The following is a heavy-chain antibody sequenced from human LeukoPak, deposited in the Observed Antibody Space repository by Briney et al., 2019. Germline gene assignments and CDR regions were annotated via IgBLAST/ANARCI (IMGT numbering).Heavy chain of an antibody. CDR1: GGSISSYC. Sequence: SETLSLTCIVSGGSISSYCWSWIRQPPGKGLEWIGYIYYSGSTNYNPSLKSRVTISVDTSKNQFSLKLSSVTAADTAVYYCARKWELLQGGMDVWGQGTTVTVSS. CDR3: ARKWELLQGGMDV. CDR2: IYYSGST. V-gene: IGHV4-59*01. J-gene: IGHJ6*02. D-gene: IGHD1-26*01.